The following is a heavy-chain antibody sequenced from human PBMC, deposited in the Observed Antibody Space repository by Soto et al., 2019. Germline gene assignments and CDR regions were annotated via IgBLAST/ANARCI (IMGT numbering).Heavy chain of an antibody. Sequence: PSETLSLTXTVSGGSISSYYWSWIRQPAGKGLEWIGRIYTSGSTNYNPSLKSRVTMSVDTSKNQFSLKLSSVTAADTAVYYCARDYYDSSGYYYYFDYWGQGTLVTVSS. J-gene: IGHJ4*02. CDR2: IYTSGST. CDR1: GGSISSYY. CDR3: ARDYYDSSGYYYYFDY. D-gene: IGHD3-22*01. V-gene: IGHV4-4*07.